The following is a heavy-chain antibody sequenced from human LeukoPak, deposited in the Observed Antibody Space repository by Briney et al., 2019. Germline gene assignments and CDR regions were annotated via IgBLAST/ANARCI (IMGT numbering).Heavy chain of an antibody. CDR3: ARETGCSGGSCYDYFDY. J-gene: IGHJ4*02. V-gene: IGHV1-2*02. CDR2: INPNSGGT. Sequence: ASMKVSCKASGYTFTGYYMHWVRQAPGQGLEWMGWINPNSGGTNYAQKFQGRVTMTRDTSISTAYMELSRLRSDDTAVYYCARETGCSGGSCYDYFDYWGQGTLVTVSS. CDR1: GYTFTGYY. D-gene: IGHD2-15*01.